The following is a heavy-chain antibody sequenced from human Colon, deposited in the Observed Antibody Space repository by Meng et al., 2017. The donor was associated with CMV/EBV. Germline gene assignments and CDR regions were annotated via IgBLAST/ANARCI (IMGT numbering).Heavy chain of an antibody. CDR3: ARDTISGVVAFDY. CDR1: GFTFSDYY. Sequence: GGSLRLSCAASGFTFSDYYGGWVRQVPGKGLEWISFISSTGTTIYYADSVKGRFTISRDNAKNLLYLQMNSLRAEDTGVCYCARDTISGVVAFDYWGQGTLVTVSS. V-gene: IGHV3-11*04. J-gene: IGHJ4*02. CDR2: ISSTGTTI. D-gene: IGHD3-3*01.